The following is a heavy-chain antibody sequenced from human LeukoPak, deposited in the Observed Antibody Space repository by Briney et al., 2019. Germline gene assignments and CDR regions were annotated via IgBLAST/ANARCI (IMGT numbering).Heavy chain of an antibody. CDR3: AGDCDRSGYYCY. J-gene: IGHJ4*02. D-gene: IGHD3-22*01. CDR2: ISGDNGNT. Sequence: ASVKVSCKASGYTFTSYGISWVRQAPGQGLEWMGWISGDNGNTNYAQKLQGRVTITTDTSTSTAYMELRSLRSDDTAVYYCAGDCDRSGYYCYWGQGPLVTVSS. V-gene: IGHV1-18*01. CDR1: GYTFTSYG.